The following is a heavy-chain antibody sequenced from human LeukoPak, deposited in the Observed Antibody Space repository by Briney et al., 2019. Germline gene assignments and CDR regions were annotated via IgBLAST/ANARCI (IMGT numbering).Heavy chain of an antibody. Sequence: PSETLSLTCTVSGGSISSYYWSWIRQPPGKGLEWIGYIYYSGSTNYNPSLKSRVTISVDTSKNQFSLKLSSVTAADTAVYYCGGVTSSLVHYYYYYYMDVWGKGTTVTVSS. J-gene: IGHJ6*03. CDR2: IYYSGST. V-gene: IGHV4-59*01. CDR3: GGVTSSLVHYYYYYYMDV. CDR1: GGSISSYY.